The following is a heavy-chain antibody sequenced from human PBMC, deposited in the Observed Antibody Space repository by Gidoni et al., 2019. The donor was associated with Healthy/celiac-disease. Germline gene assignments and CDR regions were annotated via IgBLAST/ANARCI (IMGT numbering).Heavy chain of an antibody. CDR1: GFTFVSYS. CDR3: ARVKAAAGFEYYYYMDV. D-gene: IGHD6-13*01. Sequence: EVQRVGSGGGWVRLGGSLGLSGAPSGFTFVSYSMNWVRQAPGKGLEWVSYISSSSSTIYYADSVKGRFTISRDNAKNSLYLQMNSLRAEDTAVYYCARVKAAAGFEYYYYMDVWGKGTTVTVSS. V-gene: IGHV3-48*01. J-gene: IGHJ6*03. CDR2: ISSSSSTI.